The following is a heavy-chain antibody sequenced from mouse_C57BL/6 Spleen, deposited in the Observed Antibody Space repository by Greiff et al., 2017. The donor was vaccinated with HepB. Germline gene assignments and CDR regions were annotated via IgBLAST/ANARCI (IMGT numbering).Heavy chain of an antibody. CDR2: IHPNSGST. D-gene: IGHD2-2*01. Sequence: QVQLQQPGAELVKPGASVKLSCKASGYTFTSYWMHWVKQRPGQGLEWIGMIHPNSGSTNYNEKFKSKATLTVDKSSSTAYMQLSSLTSEDSAVYYCARNHGYDGDAMDYWGQGTSVTVSS. J-gene: IGHJ4*01. CDR1: GYTFTSYW. CDR3: ARNHGYDGDAMDY. V-gene: IGHV1-64*01.